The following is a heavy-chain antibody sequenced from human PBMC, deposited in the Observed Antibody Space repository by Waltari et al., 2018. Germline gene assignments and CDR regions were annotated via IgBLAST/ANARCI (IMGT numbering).Heavy chain of an antibody. Sequence: QMHLQESGPGLVKPSETLSLRCNVSDYSIRSSYFWAWFRQPPGKGLEWIASVYHNGDSYYNPSLERRVTISLDTSKRSLYLIVKSVTATDTAIYFCASRGNYIPSDAFDVWGQGSMVTVSS. CDR3: ASRGNYIPSDAFDV. J-gene: IGHJ3*01. CDR1: DYSIRSSYF. V-gene: IGHV4-38-2*02. CDR2: VYHNGDS. D-gene: IGHD3-10*01.